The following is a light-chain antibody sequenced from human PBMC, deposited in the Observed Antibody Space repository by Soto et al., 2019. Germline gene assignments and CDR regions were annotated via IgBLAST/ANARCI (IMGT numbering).Light chain of an antibody. CDR3: QRYYSYPHT. J-gene: IGKJ4*01. CDR2: AAS. V-gene: IGKV1-39*01. Sequence: DIQMAQSPSSLSGSVGDRVTITCRASQTISNYLNWYQHKPGKAPVLLIFAASSLQSGDPSRFSGSRSGTDFTLTISCLQSEDFATYYCQRYYSYPHTFCGGTKVDI. CDR1: QTISNY.